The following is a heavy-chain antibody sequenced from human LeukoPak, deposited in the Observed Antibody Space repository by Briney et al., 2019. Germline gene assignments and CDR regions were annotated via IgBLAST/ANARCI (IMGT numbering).Heavy chain of an antibody. J-gene: IGHJ4*02. CDR2: INHSGST. CDR3: ARASGGGVDY. V-gene: IGHV4-34*01. CDR1: GGSFSGYY. D-gene: IGHD3-16*01. Sequence: SETLSLTCAVYGGSFSGYYWSWIRQPPGKGLEWIGEINHSGSTNYNPTLKSRVTISVDTSKNQFSLKLSSVTAADTAVYYCARASGGGVDYWGQGTLVTVSS.